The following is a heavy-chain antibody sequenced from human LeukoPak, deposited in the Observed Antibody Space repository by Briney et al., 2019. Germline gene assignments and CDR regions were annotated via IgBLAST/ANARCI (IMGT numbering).Heavy chain of an antibody. Sequence: GGSLRLSCAASGFTFSDYYMSWIRQAPGKGLEWVSYISSSGSTIYYADSVKGRFTISRDNAKNSLYLQMNSLRAEDTAVYYCASLYDSSGYLTGFDYWGQGTLVTVSS. CDR2: ISSSGSTI. CDR1: GFTFSDYY. J-gene: IGHJ4*02. CDR3: ASLYDSSGYLTGFDY. V-gene: IGHV3-11*04. D-gene: IGHD3-22*01.